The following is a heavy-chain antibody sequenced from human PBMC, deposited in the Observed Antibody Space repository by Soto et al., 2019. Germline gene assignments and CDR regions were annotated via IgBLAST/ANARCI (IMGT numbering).Heavy chain of an antibody. Sequence: PSETLSLTCTVSGGSISSYYWSWIRQPPGKGLEWIGYIYYSGSTNYNPSLKSRVTISVDTSKNQFSLKLSSVTAADTAVYYCARGHLQDDFWSGSPRARWFDPWGQGTLVTVSS. CDR1: GGSISSYY. CDR2: IYYSGST. CDR3: ARGHLQDDFWSGSPRARWFDP. J-gene: IGHJ5*02. V-gene: IGHV4-59*01. D-gene: IGHD3-3*01.